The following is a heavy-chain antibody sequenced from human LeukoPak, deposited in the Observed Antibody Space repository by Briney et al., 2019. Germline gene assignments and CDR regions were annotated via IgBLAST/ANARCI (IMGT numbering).Heavy chain of an antibody. Sequence: SVKLSCKASGYTFTSYGISWVPEAPGQGLECMGGISAYKGNTNYAQKLQGRVTMTPDNSTSTAYMQLRNLRVEDTAVYYCARGGARVVGAPGHVWREGTTVTVSS. J-gene: IGHJ6*04. D-gene: IGHD1-26*01. CDR2: ISAYKGNT. V-gene: IGHV1-18*01. CDR3: ARGGARVVGAPGHV. CDR1: GYTFTSYG.